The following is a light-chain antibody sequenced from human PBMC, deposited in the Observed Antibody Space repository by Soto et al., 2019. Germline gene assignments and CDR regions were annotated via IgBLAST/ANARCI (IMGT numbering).Light chain of an antibody. CDR1: QTVRNNH. CDR3: QQYDKWPRT. V-gene: IGKV3-20*01. CDR2: DAA. J-gene: IGKJ1*01. Sequence: EVVLTQSAGTRSLSPWERATLSCRASQTVRNNHLAWYQQKPRQAPRLLIYDAASRATGIPDRFSGGGSGAEYTLTISSRQSEDFAVYYCQQYDKWPRTFGQGTKVDIK.